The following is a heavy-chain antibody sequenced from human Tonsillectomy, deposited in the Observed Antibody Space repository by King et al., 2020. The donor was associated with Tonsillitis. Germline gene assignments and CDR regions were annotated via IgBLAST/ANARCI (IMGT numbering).Heavy chain of an antibody. V-gene: IGHV5-51*03. CDR3: AKTNSSAWPESFQD. Sequence: QLVQSGAEVKKPGESLKISCQGSGYSFTGYWIAWVRQLPGKGLEWMGITYPGDSDTRYSPSFEDQVTISADKSISTAYLQWSSLQASDPAMYFCAKTNSSAWPESFQDWGRGTLVTVSS. J-gene: IGHJ1*01. D-gene: IGHD6-19*01. CDR2: TYPGDSDT. CDR1: GYSFTGYW.